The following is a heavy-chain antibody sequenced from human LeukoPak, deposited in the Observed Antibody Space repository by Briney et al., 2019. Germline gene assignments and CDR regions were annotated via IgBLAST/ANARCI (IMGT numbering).Heavy chain of an antibody. D-gene: IGHD3-3*01. CDR2: IRNDGSHK. CDR3: ARDSVPNSEWLPDS. J-gene: IGHJ4*02. CDR1: GLNFDNYG. Sequence: PGGSLRLACVVSGLNFDNYGIHWVRQAPGKGLEWVAFIRNDGSHKTYGDCVKCRFTISRVNSKNTLNLQMDSLRPDDTAVYYCARDSVPNSEWLPDSWGQGNLVTISS. V-gene: IGHV3-30*02.